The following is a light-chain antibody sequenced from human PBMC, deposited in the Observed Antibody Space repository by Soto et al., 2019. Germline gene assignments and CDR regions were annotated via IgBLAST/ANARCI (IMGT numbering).Light chain of an antibody. V-gene: IGLV2-14*01. CDR2: EVS. J-gene: IGLJ1*01. CDR1: SSDVGGHNY. CDR3: CSYTSSSTYV. Sequence: QSVLTQPASVSGSPGQSITISCTGTSSDVGGHNYVSWYQQHPGRAPKLMIYEVSNRPSGVSNRFSGSKSGNTASLTMSGLQPEDEADYYCCSYTSSSTYVFGTGTKLTVL.